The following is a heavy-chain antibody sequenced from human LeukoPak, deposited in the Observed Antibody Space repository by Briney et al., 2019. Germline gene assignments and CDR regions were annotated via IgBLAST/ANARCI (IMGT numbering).Heavy chain of an antibody. CDR3: ARGGSDV. CDR2: MNPNSGNT. Sequence: ASVKVSCKASGYTFTGYYMHWVRQAPGQGLEWMGWMNPNSGNTGYAQKFQGRVTMTRNTSISTAYMELSSLRSEDTAVYYCARGGSDVWGQGTTVTASS. J-gene: IGHJ6*02. CDR1: GYTFTGYY. V-gene: IGHV1-8*02.